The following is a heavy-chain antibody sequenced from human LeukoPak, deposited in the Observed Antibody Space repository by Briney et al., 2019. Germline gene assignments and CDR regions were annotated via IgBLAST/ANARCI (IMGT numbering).Heavy chain of an antibody. CDR1: GFTFDDYG. V-gene: IGHV3-20*04. Sequence: GSLRLSCAASGFTFDDYGMSWVRQAPGKGLEWVSGINWNGGSTGYADSVKGRFTISRDNAKSSLYLQMNSLRAEDTALYYCARGCNYYDSSGYGPNYYYYMDVWGKGTTVTVSS. CDR3: ARGCNYYDSSGYGPNYYYYMDV. J-gene: IGHJ6*03. CDR2: INWNGGST. D-gene: IGHD3-22*01.